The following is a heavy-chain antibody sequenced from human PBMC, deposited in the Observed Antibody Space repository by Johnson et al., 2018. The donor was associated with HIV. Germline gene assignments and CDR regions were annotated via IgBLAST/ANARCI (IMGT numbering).Heavy chain of an antibody. CDR3: ARESTATRGDAFDI. J-gene: IGHJ3*02. CDR2: ISRSGSTI. D-gene: IGHD4-17*01. CDR1: GFTFSDYY. Sequence: QVQLVESGGGLVKPGGSLRLSCAASGFTFSDYYMSWIRQAPGKGLAWVSYISRSGSTIYYADSVKGRFTISRDNAKNTLYLQMGSLRAEDMAVYYCARESTATRGDAFDIWGQGTMVTVSS. V-gene: IGHV3-11*04.